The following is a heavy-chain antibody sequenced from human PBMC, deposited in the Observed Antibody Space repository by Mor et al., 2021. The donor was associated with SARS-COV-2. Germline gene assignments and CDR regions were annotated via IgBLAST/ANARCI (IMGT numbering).Heavy chain of an antibody. J-gene: IGHJ5*02. CDR2: IIVGDST. V-gene: IGHV3-23*01. CDR3: ANTDQNGYNFP. D-gene: IGHD5-12*01. Sequence: GLEWVSTIIVGDSTFYADSVKGRFTISRDHSKNTLYLQMNSLRAEDTAIYYCANTDQNGYNFPWGQGTLVTVSS.